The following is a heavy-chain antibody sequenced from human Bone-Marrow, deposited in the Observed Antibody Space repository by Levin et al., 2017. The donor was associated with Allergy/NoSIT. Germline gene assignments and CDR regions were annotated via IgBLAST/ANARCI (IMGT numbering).Heavy chain of an antibody. CDR3: ARAPYREGYDILTGYYNWFDP. V-gene: IGHV4-31*03. J-gene: IGHJ5*02. Sequence: SPTLSLTCTVSGGSISSGGYYWSWIRQHPGKGLEWIGYIYYSGSTYYNPSLKSRVTISVDTSKNQFSLKLSSVTAADTAVYYCARAPYREGYDILTGYYNWFDPWGQGTLVTVSS. CDR2: IYYSGST. D-gene: IGHD3-9*01. CDR1: GGSISSGGYY.